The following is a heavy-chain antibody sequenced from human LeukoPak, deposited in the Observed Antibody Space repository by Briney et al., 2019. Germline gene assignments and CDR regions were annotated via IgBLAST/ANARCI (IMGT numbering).Heavy chain of an antibody. J-gene: IGHJ3*01. Sequence: SGGSLRLSCAGSGSTFSDYYMNWIRQAPGKGLEWVSYISGSGTTIYYPDSVKGRFTISRDNSKNTLYLQMNSLRVEDTAVYYCARGGSGWYWAFDVWGQGTMVTVSS. CDR3: ARGGSGWYWAFDV. V-gene: IGHV3-11*04. CDR1: GSTFSDYY. D-gene: IGHD6-19*01. CDR2: ISGSGTTI.